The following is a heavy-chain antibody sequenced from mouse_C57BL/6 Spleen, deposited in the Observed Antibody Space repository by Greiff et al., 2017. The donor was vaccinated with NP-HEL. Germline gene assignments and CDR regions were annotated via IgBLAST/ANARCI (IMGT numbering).Heavy chain of an antibody. D-gene: IGHD1-1*01. CDR3: ARTDGSSPMDD. Sequence: QVQLKQSGAELARPGASVKLSCKASGYTFTSYGISWVKQRTGQGLEWIGEIYPRSGNTYYNEKFKGKATLTADKSSSTAYMELRSLTSEDSAVYFCARTDGSSPMDDWGQGTSVTVSS. CDR2: IYPRSGNT. CDR1: GYTFTSYG. V-gene: IGHV1-81*01. J-gene: IGHJ4*01.